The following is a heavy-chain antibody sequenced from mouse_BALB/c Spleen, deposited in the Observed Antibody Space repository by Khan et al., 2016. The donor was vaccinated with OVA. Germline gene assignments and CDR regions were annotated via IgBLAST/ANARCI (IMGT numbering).Heavy chain of an antibody. V-gene: IGHV5-12-2*01. J-gene: IGHJ2*01. CDR3: ARQTLGYYFDY. CDR1: GFTFSSYT. D-gene: IGHD3-1*01. Sequence: EVELVESGGGLVQPGGSLKLSCATSGFTFSSYTMSWVRQTPEKRLEWVAYITNGDSSTYNPDLVKGRCTISRDNAKTTLYLQMSSLKAEDTAMYYCARQTLGYYFDYWGQGTTLTVSS. CDR2: ITNGDSST.